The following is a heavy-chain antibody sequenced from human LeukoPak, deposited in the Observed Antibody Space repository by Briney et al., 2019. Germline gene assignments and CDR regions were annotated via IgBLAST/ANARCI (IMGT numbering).Heavy chain of an antibody. Sequence: VASVKVSCKASGYTFTGYSMHWVRQAPGQGLEWMGWINPNSGGTNYAQKFQGRVTMTRDTSISTAYMELSRLRSDDTAVYYCARRGLTKEYYYYYMDVWGKGTTVTVSS. D-gene: IGHD3-10*01. V-gene: IGHV1-2*02. CDR1: GYTFTGYS. CDR2: INPNSGGT. J-gene: IGHJ6*03. CDR3: ARRGLTKEYYYYYMDV.